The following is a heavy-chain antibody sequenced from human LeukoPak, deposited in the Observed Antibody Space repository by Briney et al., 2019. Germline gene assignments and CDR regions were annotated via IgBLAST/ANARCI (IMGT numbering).Heavy chain of an antibody. D-gene: IGHD6-13*01. Sequence: SETLSLTCIVSGGSISSGGYYWSWIRQPAGKGLEWIGRIYTSESTNYNPSLKSRVTMSVDTSKNQFSLKLSSVTAADTAVYYCARVIAAAGTFWFDPWGQGTLVTVSS. CDR2: IYTSEST. V-gene: IGHV4-61*02. J-gene: IGHJ5*02. CDR1: GGSISSGGYY. CDR3: ARVIAAAGTFWFDP.